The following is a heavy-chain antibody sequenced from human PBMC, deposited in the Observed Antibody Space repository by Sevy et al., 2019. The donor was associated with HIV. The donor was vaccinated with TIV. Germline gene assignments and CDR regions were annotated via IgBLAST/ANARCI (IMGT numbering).Heavy chain of an antibody. V-gene: IGHV1-69*13. CDR1: GGTFSNSA. CDR3: ARDPLPSSVSGGAFDI. CDR2: IIPIFGRT. J-gene: IGHJ3*02. Sequence: ASVKVSCKASGGTFSNSAINWVRQAPGQGLEWMGGIIPIFGRTHYAQKFQGRVSITADESTITAFMELSNLRSEDTAIYYCARDPLPSSVSGGAFDIWGQGTVVTVSS. D-gene: IGHD3-22*01.